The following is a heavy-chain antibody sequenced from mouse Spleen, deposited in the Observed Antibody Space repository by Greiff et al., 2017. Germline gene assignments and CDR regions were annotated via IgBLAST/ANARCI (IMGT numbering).Heavy chain of an antibody. CDR3: ARELGREGGYFDY. V-gene: IGHV3-6*01. J-gene: IGHJ2*01. Sequence: EVKLMESGPGLVKPSQSLSLTCSVTGYSITSGYYWNWIRQFPGNKLEWMGYISYDGSNNYNPSLKNRISITRDTSKNQFFLKLNSVTTEDTATYYCARELGREGGYFDYWGQGTTLTVSS. D-gene: IGHD4-1*01. CDR2: ISYDGSN. CDR1: GYSITSGYY.